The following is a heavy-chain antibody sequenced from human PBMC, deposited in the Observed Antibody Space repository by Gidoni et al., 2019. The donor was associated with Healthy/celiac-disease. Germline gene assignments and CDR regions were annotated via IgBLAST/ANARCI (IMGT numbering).Heavy chain of an antibody. D-gene: IGHD4-17*01. V-gene: IGHV3-30-3*01. Sequence: HVQLVASGVDVVQPGRSLRLSCAASGFTFRSYAMHWVRQAPGKGLEWVAVISYDGSNKYYADSVKGRFTISRDNSKNTLYRQMNSLRAEDTAVYYGAREGADYGDYYLDYWGQGTLVTVSS. J-gene: IGHJ4*02. CDR1: GFTFRSYA. CDR2: ISYDGSNK. CDR3: AREGADYGDYYLDY.